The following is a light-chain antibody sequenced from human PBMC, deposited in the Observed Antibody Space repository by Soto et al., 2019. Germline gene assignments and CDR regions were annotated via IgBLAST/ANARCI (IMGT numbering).Light chain of an antibody. CDR2: KAS. Sequence: DIQMTQSPSTLSASVGDRVTITCRASQSIRSWLAWYQQKPGKAPNLLIYKASNLESGVPSRFSGSGSGTEFTLTISSLQPDDFATYYCQQYNSYLLTVGGGTKVDIK. V-gene: IGKV1-5*03. J-gene: IGKJ4*01. CDR1: QSIRSW. CDR3: QQYNSYLLT.